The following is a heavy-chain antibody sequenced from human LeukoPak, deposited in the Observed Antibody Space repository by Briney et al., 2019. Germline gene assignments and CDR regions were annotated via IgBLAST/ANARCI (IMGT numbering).Heavy chain of an antibody. Sequence: GGSLRLSCAASGFTFSSYEMNWVRQAPGKGLEWISYISSSGSTINYADSVKGRFTISRDNAKKSLYLQMNSLRAEDTAVYYCARGIYWLDYWGQGTLVTVSS. D-gene: IGHD5-12*01. V-gene: IGHV3-48*03. CDR1: GFTFSSYE. CDR2: ISSSGSTI. J-gene: IGHJ4*02. CDR3: ARGIYWLDY.